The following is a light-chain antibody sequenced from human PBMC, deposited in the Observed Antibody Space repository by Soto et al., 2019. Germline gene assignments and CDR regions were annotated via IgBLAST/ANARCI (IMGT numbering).Light chain of an antibody. J-gene: IGKJ2*01. V-gene: IGKV3-20*01. CDR3: QQYCSSPYT. CDR1: QSVSSSY. Sequence: EIVLTQSPGTLSLSPGERATLSCRASQSVSSSYLAWYQQKPGQAPRLLIYAASSRATGIPDRFSGSGSGTDFTLTIRRLEPEDFAVYYCQQYCSSPYTFGQGTKLEIK. CDR2: AAS.